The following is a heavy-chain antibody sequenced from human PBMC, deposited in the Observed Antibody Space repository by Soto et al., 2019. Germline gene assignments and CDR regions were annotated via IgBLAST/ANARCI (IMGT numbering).Heavy chain of an antibody. J-gene: IGHJ5*02. Sequence: HPGGSLRLSCAASGFTFSSYGMHWVRQAPGKGLEWVAVISYDGSNKYYADSVKGRFTVSRDNSKNTLYLQMNSLRAEDTAVYYCAKAPRGYSYGSVSWGQGTLVTVSS. D-gene: IGHD5-18*01. CDR2: ISYDGSNK. CDR3: AKAPRGYSYGSVS. V-gene: IGHV3-30*18. CDR1: GFTFSSYG.